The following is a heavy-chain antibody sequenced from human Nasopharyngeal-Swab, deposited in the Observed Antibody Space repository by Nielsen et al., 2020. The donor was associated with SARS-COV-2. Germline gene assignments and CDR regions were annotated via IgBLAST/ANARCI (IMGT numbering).Heavy chain of an antibody. CDR1: GFTFSSYA. D-gene: IGHD3-10*01. J-gene: IGHJ6*03. V-gene: IGHV3-30*04. CDR3: ARVGVVLLWFGGLTHMDV. Sequence: GESLKISCAASGFTFSSYAMHWVRQAPGKGLEWVAVISYDGSNKYYADSVKGRFTISRDNSKNTLYLQMNSLRAEDTAVYYCARVGVVLLWFGGLTHMDVWGKGTTVTVSS. CDR2: ISYDGSNK.